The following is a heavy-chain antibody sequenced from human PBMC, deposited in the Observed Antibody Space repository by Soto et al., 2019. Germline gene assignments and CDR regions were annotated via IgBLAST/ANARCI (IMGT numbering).Heavy chain of an antibody. CDR1: GYXFTSYW. D-gene: IGHD1-7*01. CDR2: IYPGYSDT. V-gene: IGHV5-51*01. Sequence: EXLKISCKSSGYXFTSYWVVWVRHMPGKGLEWMGIIYPGYSDTRYSPSFQGHVTISAYKSISTAYLQLRSLKASDTAMYYCARREKWNYDYWGQGTQVTVSS. CDR3: ARREKWNYDY. J-gene: IGHJ4*02.